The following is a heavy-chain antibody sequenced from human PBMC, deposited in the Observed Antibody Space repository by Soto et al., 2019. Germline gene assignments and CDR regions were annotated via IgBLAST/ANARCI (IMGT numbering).Heavy chain of an antibody. V-gene: IGHV2-5*01. D-gene: IGHD6-19*01. J-gene: IGHJ4*02. CDR2: IYWNDDD. Sequence: GSCPTLVNPTQTLTLTCSFSGFSLTSRGVSVGWFRQPPGKALEWLGLIYWNDDDRYRASLHSRLTITKDTYKNQLVLTMTNMDPEDAETCYCAHRPGGSGFRYDFDYWGQGTLVTVSS. CDR3: AHRPGGSGFRYDFDY. CDR1: GFSLTSRGVS.